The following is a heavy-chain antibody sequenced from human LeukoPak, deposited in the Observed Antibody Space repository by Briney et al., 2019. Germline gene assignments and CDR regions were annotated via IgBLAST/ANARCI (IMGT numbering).Heavy chain of an antibody. CDR1: GFTFSSHG. CDR2: ISPSGGIT. CDR3: AKRRGLELLYYYYMDV. D-gene: IGHD1-7*01. J-gene: IGHJ6*03. Sequence: GGSLRLSCAASGFTFSSHGMNWVRQAPGKGPEWVSGISPSGGITYYTDSVKGRFTISRDNSKNTLYLQMNSLRAEDTAVYYCAKRRGLELLYYYYMDVWGKGTTVTVSS. V-gene: IGHV3-23*01.